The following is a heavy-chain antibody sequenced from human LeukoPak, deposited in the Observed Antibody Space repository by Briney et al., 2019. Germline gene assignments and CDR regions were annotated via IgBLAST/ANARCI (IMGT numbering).Heavy chain of an antibody. D-gene: IGHD3-3*01. CDR3: ARGPLRFLELVDYYYGMDV. V-gene: IGHV1-8*01. Sequence: ASVKVSCKASGYTFTSYDINWVRQATGQGLEWMGWMNPNSGNTGYAQKFQGRVTMTRNTSISTAYMELSSLRSEDTAVYYCARGPLRFLELVDYYYGMDVWGQGTTVTVSS. J-gene: IGHJ6*02. CDR1: GYTFTSYD. CDR2: MNPNSGNT.